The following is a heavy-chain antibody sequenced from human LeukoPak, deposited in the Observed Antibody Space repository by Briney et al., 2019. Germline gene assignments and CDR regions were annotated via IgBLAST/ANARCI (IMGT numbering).Heavy chain of an antibody. D-gene: IGHD3-9*01. Sequence: SETLSLTCTVSGGSISSYYWSWIRQPPGKGLEWIGYIYYSGSTNYNPSLKSRVTISVDTSKNQFSLKLSSVTAADTAVYYCARSILTGYLDYWGQGTLVTVSS. CDR1: GGSISSYY. V-gene: IGHV4-59*01. CDR3: ARSILTGYLDY. CDR2: IYYSGST. J-gene: IGHJ4*02.